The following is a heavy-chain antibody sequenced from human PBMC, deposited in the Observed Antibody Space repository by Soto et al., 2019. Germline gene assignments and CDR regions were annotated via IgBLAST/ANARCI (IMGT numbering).Heavy chain of an antibody. J-gene: IGHJ5*02. CDR3: ARVVMTTVTNNWFDP. CDR2: ISAYNGNT. Sequence: ASVKVSCKASGYTFTSYGISWVRQAPGQGLERMGWISAYNGNTNYAQKLQGRVTMTTDTSTSTAYMELRSLRSDDTAVYYCARVVMTTVTNNWFDPWGQGTLVTVSS. V-gene: IGHV1-18*04. D-gene: IGHD4-17*01. CDR1: GYTFTSYG.